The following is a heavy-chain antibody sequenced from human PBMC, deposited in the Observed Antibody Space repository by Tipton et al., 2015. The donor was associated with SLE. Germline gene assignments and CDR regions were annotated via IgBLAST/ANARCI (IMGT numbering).Heavy chain of an antibody. D-gene: IGHD3-16*01. J-gene: IGHJ4*02. CDR1: GFTFRTYG. CDR2: IRFDGNVK. Sequence: SLRLSCAASGFTFRTYGMHWVRQAPGKGLEWVSFIRFDGNVKQYADSVRGRFTISRDNSKNTLYLQMNRLRVEDTAVYYCAGGTGAYFDHWGQGTLVTVSS. V-gene: IGHV3-30*02. CDR3: AGGTGAYFDH.